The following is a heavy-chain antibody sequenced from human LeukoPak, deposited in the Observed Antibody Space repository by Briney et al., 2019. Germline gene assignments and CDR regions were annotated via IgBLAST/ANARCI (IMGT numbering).Heavy chain of an antibody. V-gene: IGHV4-61*05. CDR3: ARHGGESIVAMILHAFDI. D-gene: IGHD5-12*01. CDR2: IYYSGST. J-gene: IGHJ3*02. CDR1: GGSMYSSTYS. Sequence: SETLSLTCSVSGGSMYSSTYSWGWIRQPPGKGLEWIGSIYYSGSTNYNPSLKSRVTMSVDTSKNQFSPKLSSVTAADTAVYYCARHGGESIVAMILHAFDIWGQGTMVTVSS.